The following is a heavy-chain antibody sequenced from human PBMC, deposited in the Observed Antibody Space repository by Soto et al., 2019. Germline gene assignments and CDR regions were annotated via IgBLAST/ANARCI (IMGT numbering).Heavy chain of an antibody. V-gene: IGHV1-69*13. CDR1: GGTFSSYA. CDR3: ARDLGARIVDY. Sequence: SVEVSCKASGGTFSSYAISWVRQAPGQGLEWMGGIIPIFGTANYAQKFQGRVTITADESTSTAYMELRSLRSDDTAVYYCARDLGARIVDYWGQGTLVTVSS. J-gene: IGHJ4*02. D-gene: IGHD1-26*01. CDR2: IIPIFGTA.